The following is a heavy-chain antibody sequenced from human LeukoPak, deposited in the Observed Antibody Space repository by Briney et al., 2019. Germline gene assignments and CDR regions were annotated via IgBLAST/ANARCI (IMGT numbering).Heavy chain of an antibody. D-gene: IGHD3-22*01. Sequence: SETLSLTCIVPGGSISSSSYYWAWIRQSPGKGLEWIGTFSSGGSAYYNPSLKSRVTISVDTSKNQFSLKLSSVTAADTAVYYCTRLNYYDSSGYLVDYYYYYMDVWGKGTTVTVSS. CDR3: TRLNYYDSSGYLVDYYYYYMDV. CDR2: FSSGGSA. V-gene: IGHV4-39*07. CDR1: GGSISSSSYY. J-gene: IGHJ6*03.